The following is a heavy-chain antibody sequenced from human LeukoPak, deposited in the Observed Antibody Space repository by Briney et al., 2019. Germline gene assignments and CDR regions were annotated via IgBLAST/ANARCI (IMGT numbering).Heavy chain of an antibody. V-gene: IGHV4-61*02. Sequence: SETLSLTCTVSGGSVSSGSYYWSWIRQPAGKGLEWIGRIYTSGSTNYNPSLKSRVTISVDTSKNQFSLKLSSVTAADTAVYYCAGVAVAGPFDYWGQGTLVTVSS. CDR2: IYTSGST. CDR3: AGVAVAGPFDY. D-gene: IGHD6-19*01. J-gene: IGHJ4*02. CDR1: GGSVSSGSYY.